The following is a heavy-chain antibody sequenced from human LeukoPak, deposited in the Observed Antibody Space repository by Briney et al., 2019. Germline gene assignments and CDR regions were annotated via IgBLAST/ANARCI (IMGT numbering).Heavy chain of an antibody. CDR2: IWYDGSKK. D-gene: IGHD3-22*01. CDR1: GFTFSSYG. V-gene: IGHV3-33*01. CDR3: ARDTTKKYYYDSSGPDY. J-gene: IGHJ4*02. Sequence: GGSLRLSCAASGFTFSSYGMHWVRPAPGKGLEWVAVIWYDGSKKYYADSVKGRFTISRDNSKNTVYLQMNSLRAEDTAVYYCARDTTKKYYYDSSGPDYWGEGTLVTVS.